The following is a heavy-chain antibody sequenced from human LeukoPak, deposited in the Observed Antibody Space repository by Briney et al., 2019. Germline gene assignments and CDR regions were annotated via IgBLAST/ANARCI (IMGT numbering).Heavy chain of an antibody. V-gene: IGHV1-18*01. Sequence: GASVKVSCEASGYTFTSYGISWVRQSPGQGLEWMGWISAYNGNTNYAQKLQGRVTMTTDTSTSTAYMELRSLRSDDTAVYYCASGDYGDPPLNYWGQGTLVTVSS. J-gene: IGHJ4*02. D-gene: IGHD4-17*01. CDR2: ISAYNGNT. CDR3: ASGDYGDPPLNY. CDR1: GYTFTSYG.